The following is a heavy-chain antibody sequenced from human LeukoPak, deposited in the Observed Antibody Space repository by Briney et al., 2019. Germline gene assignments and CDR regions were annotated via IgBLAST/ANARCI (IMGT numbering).Heavy chain of an antibody. V-gene: IGHV1-69*13. Sequence: SVKVSCKASGGAFSSYAISWVRQAPGQGLEWMGGIIPIFGTANYAQKFQGRVTITADESTSTAYMELSSLRSEDTAVYYCARAALRYFDDAFDIWGQGTMVTVSS. CDR1: GGAFSSYA. J-gene: IGHJ3*02. CDR2: IIPIFGTA. CDR3: ARAALRYFDDAFDI. D-gene: IGHD3-9*01.